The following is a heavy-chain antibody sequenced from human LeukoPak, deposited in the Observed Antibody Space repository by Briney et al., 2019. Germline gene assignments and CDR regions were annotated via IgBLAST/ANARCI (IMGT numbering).Heavy chain of an antibody. D-gene: IGHD2-15*01. Sequence: GGSLRLSCAASGFTFSSYSMNWVRQAPGKGLEWLSYISGSSSTIYYAESVKGRFTISRDNAKNSQYLQINSPRAEDTAVYYCARESLGYCSGSTCYYFYMDFWGKGTTVTVSS. CDR2: ISGSSSTI. J-gene: IGHJ6*03. CDR3: ARESLGYCSGSTCYYFYMDF. CDR1: GFTFSSYS. V-gene: IGHV3-48*04.